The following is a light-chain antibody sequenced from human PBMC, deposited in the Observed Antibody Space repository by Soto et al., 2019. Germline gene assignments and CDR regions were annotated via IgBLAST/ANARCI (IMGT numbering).Light chain of an antibody. Sequence: QAVVTQEPSFSVSPGRTVTLTCGLSSGSVSTSYYPSWYQQTPGQAPRTLIYSTNTRSSGVPDRFSGSILGNKAALTITGAHADDESDYYCVLYMGSGIWVFGGGTKLTVL. CDR1: SGSVSTSYY. CDR2: STN. J-gene: IGLJ3*02. V-gene: IGLV8-61*01. CDR3: VLYMGSGIWV.